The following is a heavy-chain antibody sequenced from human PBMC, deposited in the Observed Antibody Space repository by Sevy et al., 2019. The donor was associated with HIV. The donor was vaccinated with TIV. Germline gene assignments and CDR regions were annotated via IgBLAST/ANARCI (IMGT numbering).Heavy chain of an antibody. CDR2: ISSSSSYI. Sequence: GESLKISCAASGFTFSSYSMNWVRQAPGKGLEWVSSISSSSSYIYYADSVKGRFTISRDNAKNSLYLQMNSLRAEDTAVYYCASRRGAFDYWGQGTLVTVSS. CDR1: GFTFSSYS. CDR3: ASRRGAFDY. D-gene: IGHD3-10*01. J-gene: IGHJ4*02. V-gene: IGHV3-21*01.